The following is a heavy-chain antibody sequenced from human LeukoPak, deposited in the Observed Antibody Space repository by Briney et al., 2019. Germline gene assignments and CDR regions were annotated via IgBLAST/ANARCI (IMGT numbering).Heavy chain of an antibody. CDR1: GFTFSSYA. CDR2: ISGSGGST. Sequence: PGGSLRLSCAASGFTFSSYAMSWVRQAPGKGLEWVSAISGSGGSTYYADSVKGRFTISRDNSKNTLYLQMNSLRAGDTAVYYCAKDPTSTMIVVVTSDYWGQGTLVTVSS. J-gene: IGHJ4*02. CDR3: AKDPTSTMIVVVTSDY. V-gene: IGHV3-23*01. D-gene: IGHD3-22*01.